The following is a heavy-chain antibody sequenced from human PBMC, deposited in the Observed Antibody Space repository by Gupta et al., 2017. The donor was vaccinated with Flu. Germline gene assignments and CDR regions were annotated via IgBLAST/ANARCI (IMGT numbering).Heavy chain of an antibody. V-gene: IGHV3-48*01. CDR2: ISFSYTL. D-gene: IGHD6-6*01. CDR3: ARVEARRLNYFDY. J-gene: IGHJ4*02. Sequence: VRQAPGKGLEWVSYISFSYTLYYADSVKGRFTISRDNAKNSLYLQMNSLRAEDTAVYYCARVEARRLNYFDYWGPGTQVTVSS.